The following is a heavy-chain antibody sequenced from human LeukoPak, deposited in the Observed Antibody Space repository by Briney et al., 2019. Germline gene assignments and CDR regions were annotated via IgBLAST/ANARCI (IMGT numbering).Heavy chain of an antibody. Sequence: SETLSLTCTVSGGSISSYYWSWIRQPAGKGLEWIGRIYTSGSTNYNPSLKSRVTMSVDTSKNQFSLKLSSVTAADTAVYYCTRPTYYYGSGSYQKYFQHWGQGTLVTVSS. CDR3: TRPTYYYGSGSYQKYFQH. CDR1: GGSISSYY. CDR2: IYTSGST. D-gene: IGHD3-10*01. J-gene: IGHJ1*01. V-gene: IGHV4-4*07.